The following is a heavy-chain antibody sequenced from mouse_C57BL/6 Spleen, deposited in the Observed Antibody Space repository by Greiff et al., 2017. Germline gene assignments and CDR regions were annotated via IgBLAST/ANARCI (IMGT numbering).Heavy chain of an antibody. Sequence: EVKLMGSGGDLVKPGGSLKLSCAASGFTFSSYGMSWVRQTPDKRLEWVATISSGGSYTYYPDSVKGRFTISRDNAKNTLYLQMSSLKSEDTAMYYCARHPANWDGFDYWGQGTTLTVSS. CDR1: GFTFSSYG. D-gene: IGHD4-1*02. CDR2: ISSGGSYT. J-gene: IGHJ2*01. CDR3: ARHPANWDGFDY. V-gene: IGHV5-6*01.